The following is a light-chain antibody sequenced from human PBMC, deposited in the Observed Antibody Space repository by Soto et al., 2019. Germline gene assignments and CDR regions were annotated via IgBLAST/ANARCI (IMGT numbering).Light chain of an antibody. Sequence: QSALTQPPSASGSPGQSVTISCTGTSSDVGAYNFVSWYQQHPGRAPKLMIFGVSERPSGVPDRFSGSKSGNTASLTVSGVQAEDEADYYCTSYAGDNSLWVFGGGTKLTVL. CDR1: SSDVGAYNF. CDR2: GVS. CDR3: TSYAGDNSLWV. V-gene: IGLV2-8*01. J-gene: IGLJ3*02.